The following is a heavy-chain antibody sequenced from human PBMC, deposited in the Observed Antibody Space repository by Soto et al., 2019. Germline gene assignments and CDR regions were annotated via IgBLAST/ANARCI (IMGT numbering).Heavy chain of an antibody. D-gene: IGHD5-18*01. CDR3: AGQDGYRYGYYFAY. CDR1: GYTFTDYY. V-gene: IGHV1-2*04. CDR2: INPNSGGT. Sequence: GASVKVSCKASGYTFTDYYMHWVRQAPGQGLEWMGWINPNSGGTNYAQKFQGWVTMTRDTSISTAYMELSRLRSDDTAVYYCAGQDGYRYGYYFAYWGQGTLVPVSS. J-gene: IGHJ4*02.